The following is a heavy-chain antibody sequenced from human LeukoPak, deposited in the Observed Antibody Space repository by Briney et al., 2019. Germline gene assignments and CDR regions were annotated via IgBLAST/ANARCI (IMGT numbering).Heavy chain of an antibody. V-gene: IGHV3-33*08. Sequence: GGSLRLSCAASGFTFSSYGMHWVRQAPGKGLEWVAVIWYDGSNKYYADSVKGRFTISRDNSKNTLYLQMNSLRAEDTAVYYCAREPYYYDSSGYYDAFDIWGQGTMVTVSS. J-gene: IGHJ3*02. CDR1: GFTFSSYG. CDR3: AREPYYYDSSGYYDAFDI. D-gene: IGHD3-22*01. CDR2: IWYDGSNK.